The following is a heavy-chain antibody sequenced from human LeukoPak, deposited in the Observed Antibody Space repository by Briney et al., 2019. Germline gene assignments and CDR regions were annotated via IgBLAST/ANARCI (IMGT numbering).Heavy chain of an antibody. Sequence: ASVKVSCKASGYTFTSYDINWVRQATGQGLEWMGWMNPNSGNTGYAQKFQGRVTMARNTSISTAYMELSSLRSEDTAVYYCASGLWFGELFSDYWGQGTLVTVSS. CDR1: GYTFTSYD. D-gene: IGHD3-10*01. V-gene: IGHV1-8*01. CDR3: ASGLWFGELFSDY. CDR2: MNPNSGNT. J-gene: IGHJ4*02.